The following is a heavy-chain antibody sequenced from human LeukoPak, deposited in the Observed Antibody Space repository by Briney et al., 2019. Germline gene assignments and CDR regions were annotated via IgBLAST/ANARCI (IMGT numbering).Heavy chain of an antibody. Sequence: GGSLRLSCAASGLTVSSNYMSWVRQAPGKGLEWVANIKQDGSEKYHMDSLKGRFTISRDNARNSLHLQMNSVGVEDTAVYYCVRDSFRAPTAFDYWGQGTLVTVSS. V-gene: IGHV3-7*04. CDR1: GLTVSSNY. CDR2: IKQDGSEK. CDR3: VRDSFRAPTAFDY. J-gene: IGHJ4*02.